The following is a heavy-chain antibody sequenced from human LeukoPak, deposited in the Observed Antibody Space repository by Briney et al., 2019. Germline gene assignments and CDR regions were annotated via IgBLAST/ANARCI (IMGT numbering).Heavy chain of an antibody. J-gene: IGHJ4*02. CDR1: GFTFSSYE. D-gene: IGHD1-26*01. CDR2: INWNGGST. CDR3: ARDPIVGATDPHYYFDY. Sequence: GGSLRLSCAASGFTFSSYEMNWVRQAPGKGLEWVSGINWNGGSTGYADSMKGRFTISRDNAKNSLYLQMNSLRAEDTALYYCARDPIVGATDPHYYFDYWGQGTLVTVSS. V-gene: IGHV3-20*04.